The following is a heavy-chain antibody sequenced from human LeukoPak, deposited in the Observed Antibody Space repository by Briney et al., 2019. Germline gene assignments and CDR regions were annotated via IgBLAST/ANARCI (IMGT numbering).Heavy chain of an antibody. CDR1: GGSFSGYY. CDR3: AREGSSWYRGYHYYYYMDV. Sequence: SETLSLTCAVYGGSFSGYYWSWIRQPSGKGLEWIGEVNHSGSTNYNPSLKSRVTISVDTSKNQFSLKLSSVTAADTAVYYCAREGSSWYRGYHYYYYMDVWGKGTTVTVSS. CDR2: VNHSGST. V-gene: IGHV4-34*01. D-gene: IGHD6-13*01. J-gene: IGHJ6*03.